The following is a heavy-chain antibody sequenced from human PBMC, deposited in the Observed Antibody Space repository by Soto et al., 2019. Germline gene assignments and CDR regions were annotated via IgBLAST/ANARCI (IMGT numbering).Heavy chain of an antibody. D-gene: IGHD2-2*01. J-gene: IGHJ5*02. CDR3: ARQPYCSSTSCYPFSNWFDP. CDR1: GGSISRSSYY. V-gene: IGHV4-39*01. CDR2: IYYSGST. Sequence: QLQESGPGLVKPSETLSLTCTVSGGSISRSSYYWGWIRQPPGEGLEWIGSIYYSGSTYFNPSLTSRVTISVDTSKNQFSLKLSSVTAADTAVYYCARQPYCSSTSCYPFSNWFDPWGQGTLVTVSS.